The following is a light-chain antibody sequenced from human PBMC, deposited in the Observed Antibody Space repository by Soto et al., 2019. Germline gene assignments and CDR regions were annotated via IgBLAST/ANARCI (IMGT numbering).Light chain of an antibody. Sequence: EIVLTQSPGTLSLSPGERATLSCRASQTVSSNYLAWYQQKPGQAPRLLIYSASTRATGIPDRFSGSGSGTDFTLTISRLEPEDFAVYYCQQYGTSPLTFGGGTKADIQ. V-gene: IGKV3-20*01. J-gene: IGKJ4*01. CDR1: QTVSSNY. CDR2: SAS. CDR3: QQYGTSPLT.